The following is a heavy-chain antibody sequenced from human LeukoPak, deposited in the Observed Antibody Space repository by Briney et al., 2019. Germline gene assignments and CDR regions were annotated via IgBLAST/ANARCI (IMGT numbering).Heavy chain of an antibody. CDR1: GYTVTNYA. V-gene: IGHV1-3*01. Sequence: ASVTVSCQSSGYTVTNYAIHWVRPPPGQGLAWMGWINADNGDTKNLHRFQGRGNLTRDTSASTSYMELSSLRYEDTAVFYCARGPIAAVAFFDYWGQGTLVSVSS. J-gene: IGHJ4*02. D-gene: IGHD6-13*01. CDR2: INADNGDT. CDR3: ARGPIAAVAFFDY.